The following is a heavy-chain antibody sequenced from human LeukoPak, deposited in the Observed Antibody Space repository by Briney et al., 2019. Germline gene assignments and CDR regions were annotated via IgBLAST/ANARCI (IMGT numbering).Heavy chain of an antibody. D-gene: IGHD3-3*01. CDR2: IYYSGST. CDR3: ASTDYDFWSGSGGFDP. V-gene: IGHV4-34*01. J-gene: IGHJ5*02. CDR1: GGSFSGYY. Sequence: PSETLSLTCAVYGGSFSGYYWSWIRQPPGKGLEWIGSIYYSGSTYYNPSLKSRVTISVDTSKNQFSLKLSSVTAADTAVYYCASTDYDFWSGSGGFDPWGQGTLVTVSS.